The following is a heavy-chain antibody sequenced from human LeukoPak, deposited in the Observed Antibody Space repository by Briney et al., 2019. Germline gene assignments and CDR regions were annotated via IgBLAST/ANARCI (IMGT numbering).Heavy chain of an antibody. CDR2: IYYSGST. Sequence: SETLSLTCTVSGGSISSYYWSWIRQPPGKGLEWIGYIYYSGSTNYNPSLKSRVTISVDTSKNQFSLKLSSVTAADTAVYYCASGGYITRSAFDIWGQGTMVTVSS. CDR3: ASGGYITRSAFDI. J-gene: IGHJ3*02. V-gene: IGHV4-59*01. CDR1: GGSISSYY. D-gene: IGHD5-18*01.